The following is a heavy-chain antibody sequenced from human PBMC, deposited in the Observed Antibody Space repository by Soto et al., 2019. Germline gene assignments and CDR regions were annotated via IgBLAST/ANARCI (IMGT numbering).Heavy chain of an antibody. Sequence: EVQLLESGGGSVQPGGSLRLSCAASGFTVSTNAMSWVRQAPGKGLEWVSGIGGSGGSTHSADSVKGRFTISRDNSKNTLSLQMNSLRAEDTAVYYCAKERDSSNYYSFAFEIWGQGTMVTASS. D-gene: IGHD3-22*01. CDR1: GFTVSTNA. J-gene: IGHJ3*02. CDR3: AKERDSSNYYSFAFEI. CDR2: IGGSGGST. V-gene: IGHV3-23*01.